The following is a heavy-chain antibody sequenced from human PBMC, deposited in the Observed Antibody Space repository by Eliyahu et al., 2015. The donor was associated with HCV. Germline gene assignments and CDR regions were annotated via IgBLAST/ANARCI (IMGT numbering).Heavy chain of an antibody. Sequence: QVQLQESGPGLVKPSETLSLTCTVSGGSISSYYWSWIRQPPGKGLEWIGDIYYRGSTNYNPSLKSRVTISVDTSKNQFSLKLSSVTAADTAVYYCARGGSSWLEAGWFDPWGQGTLVTVSS. J-gene: IGHJ5*02. CDR2: IYYRGST. D-gene: IGHD6-13*01. CDR1: GGSISSYY. CDR3: ARGGSSWLEAGWFDP. V-gene: IGHV4-59*01.